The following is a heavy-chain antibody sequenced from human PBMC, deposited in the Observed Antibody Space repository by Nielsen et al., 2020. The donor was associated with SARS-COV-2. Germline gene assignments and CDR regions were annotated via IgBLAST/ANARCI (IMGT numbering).Heavy chain of an antibody. CDR3: ARENLTVNYYYYGMDV. Sequence: GESLKISCAASGFTFSSYAMSWVRQAPGKGLEWVSAISGSGGSTYYADSVKGRFTISRDNSKNTLYLQMNSLRAEDTAVYYCARENLTVNYYYYGMDVWGQGTTVTVSS. D-gene: IGHD4-17*01. CDR1: GFTFSSYA. CDR2: ISGSGGST. J-gene: IGHJ6*02. V-gene: IGHV3-23*01.